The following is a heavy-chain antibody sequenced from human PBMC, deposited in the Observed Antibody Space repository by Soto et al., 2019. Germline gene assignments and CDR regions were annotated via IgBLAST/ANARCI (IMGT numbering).Heavy chain of an antibody. J-gene: IGHJ4*02. D-gene: IGHD6-19*01. Sequence: QVQLVESGGGVVQPGRSLRLSCAASGFTFSSYGMHWVRQAPGKGLEWVAVIWDDGSNKYYADSVKGRFTISRDNSKNTLYLQMNSLRAEDTAVYYCARDKQWLEYYFDYWGQGTLVTVSS. CDR1: GFTFSSYG. CDR2: IWDDGSNK. CDR3: ARDKQWLEYYFDY. V-gene: IGHV3-33*01.